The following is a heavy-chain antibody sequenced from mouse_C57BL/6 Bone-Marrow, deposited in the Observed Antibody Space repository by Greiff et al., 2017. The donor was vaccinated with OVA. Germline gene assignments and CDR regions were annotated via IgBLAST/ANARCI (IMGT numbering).Heavy chain of an antibody. CDR2: IDPSDSYT. D-gene: IGHD1-1*01. V-gene: IGHV1-59*01. CDR1: GYTFTSYW. Sequence: QVQLQQPGAELVRPGTSVKLSCKASGYTFTSYWMHWVKQRPGQGLEWIGVIDPSDSYTNYNQKFKGKATLTVDTSSSTAYMQLNSLTSEDSAVYYCARDYGRFDYWGQGTTLTVSS. J-gene: IGHJ2*01. CDR3: ARDYGRFDY.